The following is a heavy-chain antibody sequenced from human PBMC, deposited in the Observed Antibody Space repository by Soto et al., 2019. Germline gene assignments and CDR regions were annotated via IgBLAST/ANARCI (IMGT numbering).Heavy chain of an antibody. CDR1: GGSFSGYY. CDR2: INHSGST. CDR3: ARDKITGLFDY. J-gene: IGHJ4*02. V-gene: IGHV4-34*01. D-gene: IGHD2-8*02. Sequence: SETLSLTCAVYGGSFSGYYWTWIRQPPGTGVEWIGEINHSGSTNYNPSLKSRVTISVDTSKNQSSLKLTSVPAADTAVYYCARDKITGLFDYWGQGTLVTVSS.